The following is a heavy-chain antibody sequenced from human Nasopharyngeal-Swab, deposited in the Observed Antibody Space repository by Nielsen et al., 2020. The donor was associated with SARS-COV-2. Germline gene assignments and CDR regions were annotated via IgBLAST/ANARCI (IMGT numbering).Heavy chain of an antibody. CDR2: IYYSGST. CDR3: ARGGAARPGFDY. V-gene: IGHV4-31*02. Sequence: RQAPGKGLEWIGYIYYSGSTYCNPSLKSRVTISVDTSKNQFSLKLSSVTAADTAVYYCARGGAARPGFDYWGQGTLVTVSS. D-gene: IGHD6-6*01. J-gene: IGHJ4*02.